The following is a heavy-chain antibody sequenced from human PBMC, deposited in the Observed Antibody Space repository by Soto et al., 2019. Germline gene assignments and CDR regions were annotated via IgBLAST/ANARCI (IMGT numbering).Heavy chain of an antibody. CDR2: IYYSGST. J-gene: IGHJ3*02. V-gene: IGHV4-59*08. CDR3: ARQWGTDAFDI. CDR1: GGSISSYY. D-gene: IGHD1-1*01. Sequence: QVQLQESGPGLVKPSETLSLTCTVSGGSISSYYWSWIRQSPGKGLEWIGYIYYSGSTNYNPSLKSRVTIPVDTSKNQFSLKLSSVTAADTAVYYCARQWGTDAFDIWGQGTMVTVSS.